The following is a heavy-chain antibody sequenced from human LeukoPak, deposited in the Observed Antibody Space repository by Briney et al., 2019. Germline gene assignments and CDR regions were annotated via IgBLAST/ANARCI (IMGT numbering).Heavy chain of an antibody. Sequence: ASVKVSCKASGYTFTSYDINWVRQATGQGLEWMGWMNPNSGNTGYAQKFQGRVTMTRNTSISTAYMELSSLRSEDTAVYYCARGVAEAGRYGMDVWGQGTTVTVSS. CDR1: GYTFTSYD. D-gene: IGHD6-19*01. CDR3: ARGVAEAGRYGMDV. CDR2: MNPNSGNT. V-gene: IGHV1-8*01. J-gene: IGHJ6*02.